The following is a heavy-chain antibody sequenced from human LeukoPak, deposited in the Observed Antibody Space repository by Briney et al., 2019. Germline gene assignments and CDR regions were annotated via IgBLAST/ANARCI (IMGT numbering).Heavy chain of an antibody. CDR2: ISSSSSTI. V-gene: IGHV3-48*01. D-gene: IGHD6-19*01. Sequence: PGGTLRLSCAASGFTFSSYGMSWVRQAPGKGLEWVSYISSSSSTIYYADSVKGRFTISRDNSKNTLYLQMNSLRAEDTAVYYCARGSSGWSGQNWFDPWGQGTLVTVSS. J-gene: IGHJ5*02. CDR1: GFTFSSYG. CDR3: ARGSSGWSGQNWFDP.